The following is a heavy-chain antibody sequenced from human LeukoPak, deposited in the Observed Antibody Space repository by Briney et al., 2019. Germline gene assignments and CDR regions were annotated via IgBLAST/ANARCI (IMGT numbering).Heavy chain of an antibody. J-gene: IGHJ6*04. Sequence: GGSLRLSCAASGFIFSSYCMSWVRQAPGKGLEWVANIKQDGSEKYYVDSVKGRFTISRDNAKNSLYLQMNSLRAEDTAVYYCAELGITMIGGVWGKGTTVTISS. D-gene: IGHD3-10*02. CDR3: AELGITMIGGV. V-gene: IGHV3-7*01. CDR1: GFIFSSYC. CDR2: IKQDGSEK.